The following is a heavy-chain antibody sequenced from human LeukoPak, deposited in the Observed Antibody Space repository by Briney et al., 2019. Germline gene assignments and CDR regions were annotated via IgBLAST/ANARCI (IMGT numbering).Heavy chain of an antibody. V-gene: IGHV4-31*03. D-gene: IGHD1-1*01. Sequence: PSETLSLTCTVSGGSISSGGYYWSWIRQHPGKGLEWIGYIYYSGSTYYNPSLKSRVTISVDTSKNQFSLKLSSVTAADTAVYYCARDPGTMGRRYYFDYWGQGTLVTVSS. J-gene: IGHJ4*02. CDR1: GGSISSGGYY. CDR2: IYYSGST. CDR3: ARDPGTMGRRYYFDY.